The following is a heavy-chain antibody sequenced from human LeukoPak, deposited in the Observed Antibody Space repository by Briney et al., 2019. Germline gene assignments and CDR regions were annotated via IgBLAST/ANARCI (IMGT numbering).Heavy chain of an antibody. V-gene: IGHV1-18*01. J-gene: IGHJ4*02. CDR3: ASGDYSGFNYGPLDS. Sequence: GASVKVSCKASGYAFSTNVISWVRQAPGQGLEWIGCIGASVPNTNYAQQFRGRVTMTTDTSASTVYMELRNLISGDTAVYYCASGDYSGFNYGPLDSWGQGTLVTVSS. CDR2: IGASVPNT. CDR1: GYAFSTNV. D-gene: IGHD5-12*01.